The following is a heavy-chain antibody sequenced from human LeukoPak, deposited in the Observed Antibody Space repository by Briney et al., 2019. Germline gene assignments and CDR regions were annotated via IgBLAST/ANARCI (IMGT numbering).Heavy chain of an antibody. CDR1: GFTCSSYA. Sequence: HPGGSLRLSCAASGFTCSSYAMSWVRQAPGKGLEWVSAISGSGGSTYYADSVKGRFTISRDNSKNTLYLQMNSLRAEDTAVYYCAKSEDYYDSSGYNYWGQGTLVTVSS. CDR2: ISGSGGST. V-gene: IGHV3-23*01. D-gene: IGHD3-22*01. CDR3: AKSEDYYDSSGYNY. J-gene: IGHJ4*02.